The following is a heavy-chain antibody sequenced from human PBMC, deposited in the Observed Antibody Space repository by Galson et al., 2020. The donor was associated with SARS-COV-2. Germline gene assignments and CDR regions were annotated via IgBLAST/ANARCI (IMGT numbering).Heavy chain of an antibody. Sequence: SETLSLTCTVSGGSMNSGSYYWNWIRQPAGKGLEWIGHVFTPGTTNYNPSLKSRATISLDTSKNQFSLKLTSVTAADTAVYYCRQFALGAVPIDYWGQGTLVTVSS. CDR3: RQFALGAVPIDY. J-gene: IGHJ4*02. CDR1: GGSMNSGSYY. D-gene: IGHD6-19*01. V-gene: IGHV4-61*09. CDR2: VFTPGTT.